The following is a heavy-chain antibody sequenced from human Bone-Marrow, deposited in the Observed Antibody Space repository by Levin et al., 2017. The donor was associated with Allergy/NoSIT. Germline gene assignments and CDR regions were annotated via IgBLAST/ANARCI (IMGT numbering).Heavy chain of an antibody. CDR1: GFTLSTYR. CDR3: SRDTFGPKDY. V-gene: IGHV3-74*01. D-gene: IGHD3-16*01. J-gene: IGHJ4*02. Sequence: GGSLRLSCAASGFTLSTYRMHWVRQVPGKGLVWVSRINEDGSRIDYADSVKGRFTISRDIAKNTLYLEMNSLRAEDTAVYYCSRDTFGPKDYWGQGTLVTVSS. CDR2: INEDGSRI.